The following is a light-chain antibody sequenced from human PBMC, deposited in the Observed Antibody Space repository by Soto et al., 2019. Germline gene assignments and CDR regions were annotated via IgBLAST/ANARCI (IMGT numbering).Light chain of an antibody. Sequence: QSVLTQPPSASGTPGQRVTISCSGSSSNIGSKTVNWYQQLPGTAPKLLIYSNNQRPSGGPDRFSGSKSGTSASLAISGLQSEDEADYYCSAWYDSLNGVVFGGGTKLTVL. V-gene: IGLV1-44*01. CDR1: SSNIGSKT. CDR3: SAWYDSLNGVV. J-gene: IGLJ2*01. CDR2: SNN.